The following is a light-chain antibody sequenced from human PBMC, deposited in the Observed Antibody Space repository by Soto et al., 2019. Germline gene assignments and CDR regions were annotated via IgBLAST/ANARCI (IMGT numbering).Light chain of an antibody. Sequence: EIQMTHSPSSLSASVGAGVTITCRASQGISNDLGLSQQKPGKSPKRLLYAASSLQSGVLSRFSGSRSGTEFTLTIISRQQQEVIVSYCQQRSRWLLTFGPGTRLEIK. CDR2: AAS. CDR1: QGISND. V-gene: IGKV1-17*01. CDR3: QQRSRWLLT. J-gene: IGKJ5*01.